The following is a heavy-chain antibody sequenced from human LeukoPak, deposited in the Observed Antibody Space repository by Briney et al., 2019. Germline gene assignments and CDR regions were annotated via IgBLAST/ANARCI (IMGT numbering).Heavy chain of an antibody. CDR3: ARDSSALDAFDI. J-gene: IGHJ3*02. CDR1: GFTFSGYE. D-gene: IGHD6-19*01. CDR2: ISISGSTI. V-gene: IGHV3-48*03. Sequence: GGSLRLSCAASGFTFSGYEMNWVRQAPGKGLEWVSYISISGSTIYNADSVKGRFTISRDNAKNSLYLQMNSLRAGDTAVYYCARDSSALDAFDIWGQGTMVTVSS.